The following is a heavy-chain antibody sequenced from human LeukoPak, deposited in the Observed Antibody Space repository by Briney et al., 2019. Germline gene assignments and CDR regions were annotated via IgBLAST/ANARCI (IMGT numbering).Heavy chain of an antibody. CDR1: GFTFSSYA. CDR2: ISGSGGST. V-gene: IGHV3-23*01. J-gene: IGHJ4*02. D-gene: IGHD4-17*01. CDR3: AKDGNYGDYVREYYFDY. Sequence: GGSLRLSCAASGFTFSSYAMSWVRQAPGKGPEWVSAISGSGGSTYYADSVKGRFTISRDNSKNTLYLQMNSLRAEDTAVYYCAKDGNYGDYVREYYFDYWGQGTLVTVSS.